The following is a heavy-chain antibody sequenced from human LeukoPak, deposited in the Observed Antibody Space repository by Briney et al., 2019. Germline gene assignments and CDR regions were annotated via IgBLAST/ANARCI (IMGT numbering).Heavy chain of an antibody. Sequence: ASVKASCKASGYTFTRYDVNWVRQATGQGLEGMGWMNPNSGNTGYAQKFQGRVTMTRNTSISTAYMELSSLRSEDTAVYYCARNRGVAAAGSSDYWGQGTLVTVSS. CDR1: GYTFTRYD. CDR2: MNPNSGNT. V-gene: IGHV1-8*02. D-gene: IGHD6-13*01. J-gene: IGHJ4*02. CDR3: ARNRGVAAAGSSDY.